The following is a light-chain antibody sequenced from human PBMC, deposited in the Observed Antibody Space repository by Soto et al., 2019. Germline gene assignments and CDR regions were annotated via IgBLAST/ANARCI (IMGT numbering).Light chain of an antibody. CDR1: QYINTR. CDR3: HQRQSWPRT. J-gene: IGKJ1*01. Sequence: EIVLTQSPATLSSFPGDRVTLSCRASQYINTRLAWYQHRPGQAPRLLIYQTSIRAAGIPARFSASGSGTVFTLTISDVQPEDFALYYCHQRQSWPRTFGQGTKV. CDR2: QTS. V-gene: IGKV3-11*01.